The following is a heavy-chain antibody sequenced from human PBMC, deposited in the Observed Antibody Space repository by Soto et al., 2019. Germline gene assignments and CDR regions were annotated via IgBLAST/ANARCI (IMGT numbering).Heavy chain of an antibody. CDR2: IYHSGST. Sequence: PSETLSLTCAVSGGSISSGGYSWSWIRQPPGKGLEWIGYIYHSGSTYYNSSLKSRVTISVDRSKNQFSLKLSSVTAADTAAYYCARGPPNSIWGQGTLVTVSS. CDR1: GGSISSGGYS. V-gene: IGHV4-30-2*01. J-gene: IGHJ4*02. CDR3: ARGPPNSI. D-gene: IGHD3-22*01.